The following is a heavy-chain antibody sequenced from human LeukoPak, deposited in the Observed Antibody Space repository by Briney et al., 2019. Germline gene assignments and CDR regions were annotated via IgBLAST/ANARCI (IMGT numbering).Heavy chain of an antibody. V-gene: IGHV4-59*01. CDR2: IYHSGST. D-gene: IGHD2-15*01. J-gene: IGHJ6*03. Sequence: PSETLSLTCTVSGGSISSYYWSWIRQPPGKGLEWIGYIYHSGSTNYNPSLKSRVTISVDTSKNQFPLKLSSVTAADTAVYYCARVGNIVVGDYYYMDVWGKGTTVTVSS. CDR1: GGSISSYY. CDR3: ARVGNIVVGDYYYMDV.